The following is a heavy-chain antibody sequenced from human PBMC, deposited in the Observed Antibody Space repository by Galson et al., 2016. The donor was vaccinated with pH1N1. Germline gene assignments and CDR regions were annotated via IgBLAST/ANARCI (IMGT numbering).Heavy chain of an antibody. J-gene: IGHJ4*02. CDR1: GGSISSGGYF. V-gene: IGHV4-31*03. Sequence: TLSLTCTVSGGSISSGGYFWSWIRQHPGKGLEWIGYIYYSGSTYYNPSLKSRVTISVDTAKNQFSLKLRSVTAADTAVYDCARVPRGEQLYFFDYWGQGTLVTVSS. D-gene: IGHD3-16*01. CDR3: ARVPRGEQLYFFDY. CDR2: IYYSGST.